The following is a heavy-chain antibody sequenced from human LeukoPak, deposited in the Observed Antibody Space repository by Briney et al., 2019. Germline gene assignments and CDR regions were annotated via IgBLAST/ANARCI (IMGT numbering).Heavy chain of an antibody. CDR2: TWYDGSNK. CDR3: ARGVDYYENSGTIDY. D-gene: IGHD3-22*01. V-gene: IGHV3-33*01. Sequence: GKSLRLSCTASGFTFSDYGMHWVRQPPGKGLEWVAITWYDGSNKTYEDSVKGRFTISRDNSKNTLYLQMNSLRAEDTAVYYCARGVDYYENSGTIDYWGQGTLVTVSS. J-gene: IGHJ4*02. CDR1: GFTFSDYG.